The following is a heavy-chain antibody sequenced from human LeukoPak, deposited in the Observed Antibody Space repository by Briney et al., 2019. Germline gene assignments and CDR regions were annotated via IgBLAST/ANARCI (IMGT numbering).Heavy chain of an antibody. V-gene: IGHV4-34*01. Sequence: SETLSLTCAVYGGSFSGYYWSWIRQPPGKGLEWIGEINHGGSTNYNPSLKSRVTISVDTSKNQFSLKLSSVTAADTAVYYCARGHCSSTSCYHPWGEWFDPWGQGTLVTVSS. CDR1: GGSFSGYY. CDR2: INHGGST. D-gene: IGHD2-2*01. CDR3: ARGHCSSTSCYHPWGEWFDP. J-gene: IGHJ5*02.